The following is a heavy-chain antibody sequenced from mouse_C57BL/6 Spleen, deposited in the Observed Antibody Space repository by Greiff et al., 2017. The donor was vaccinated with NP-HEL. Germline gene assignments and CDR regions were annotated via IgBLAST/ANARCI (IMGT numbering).Heavy chain of an antibody. CDR1: GYSITSGYY. J-gene: IGHJ3*01. Sequence: EVQLVESGPGLVKPSQSLSLTCSVTGYSITSGYYWNWIRQFPGNKLEWMGYISYDGSNNYNPSLKNRISITRDTSKNQFFLKLNSVTTEDTATYYCARDPWFAYWGQGTLVTVSA. CDR2: ISYDGSN. V-gene: IGHV3-6*01. CDR3: ARDPWFAY.